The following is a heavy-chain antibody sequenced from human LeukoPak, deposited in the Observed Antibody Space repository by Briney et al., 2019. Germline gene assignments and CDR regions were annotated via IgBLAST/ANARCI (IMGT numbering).Heavy chain of an antibody. CDR2: IYYSGST. Sequence: SETLSLTCTVSGGSISSSNYYWGWIRQPPGKGLEWIGSIYYSGSTYYSPSLKSRVTISVDTSKNQFSLKLSSVTAADTAVYYCASLRVRGAYYYDSSGRGPGWSFDIWGQGTMVTVSS. V-gene: IGHV4-39*07. CDR1: GGSISSSNYY. D-gene: IGHD3-22*01. CDR3: ASLRVRGAYYYDSSGRGPGWSFDI. J-gene: IGHJ3*02.